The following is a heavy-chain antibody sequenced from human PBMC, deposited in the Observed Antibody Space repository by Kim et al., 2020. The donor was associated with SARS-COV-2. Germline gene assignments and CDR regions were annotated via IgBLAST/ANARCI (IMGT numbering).Heavy chain of an antibody. J-gene: IGHJ6*02. CDR1: GFSVSTND. CDR3: ARKLLWFGDNGMDV. D-gene: IGHD3-10*01. Sequence: GVSLRLSCAASGFSVSTNDMSWVRQAPGKGLEWVATIFGSGATYFADSAKGRFTISRDNSKNTLYLQMNSLRAEDTAAYHCARKLLWFGDNGMDVWGQGTTVPGSS. CDR2: IFGSGAT. V-gene: IGHV3-53*01.